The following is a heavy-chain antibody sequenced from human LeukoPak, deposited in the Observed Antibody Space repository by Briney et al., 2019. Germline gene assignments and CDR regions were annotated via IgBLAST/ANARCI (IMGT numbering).Heavy chain of an antibody. CDR1: GYTFTGYY. J-gene: IGHJ4*02. CDR3: ASEGIAAAASFDY. Sequence: ASVKVSCKASGYTFTGYYMHWVRQVPGQGLEWMGWINPNSGGTNYAQKFQGRVTMTRDTSISTAYMELSRLRSDDTAVYYCASEGIAAAASFDYWGQGTLVTVSS. CDR2: INPNSGGT. D-gene: IGHD6-13*01. V-gene: IGHV1-2*02.